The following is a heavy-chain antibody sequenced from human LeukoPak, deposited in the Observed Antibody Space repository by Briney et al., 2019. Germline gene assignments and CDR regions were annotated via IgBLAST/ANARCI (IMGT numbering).Heavy chain of an antibody. J-gene: IGHJ5*02. CDR3: ARLTLESMIGGSDP. CDR1: GGSISSSSYY. V-gene: IGHV4-39*01. CDR2: IYYSGST. Sequence: SETLSLTCTVSGGSISSSSYYWGWIRQPPGKGLEWIGSIYYSGSTYYNPSLKSRVTISVDTSQNQFSLKLSSVTAADTAVYYCARLTLESMIGGSDPWGQGTLVTVSS. D-gene: IGHD3-3*01.